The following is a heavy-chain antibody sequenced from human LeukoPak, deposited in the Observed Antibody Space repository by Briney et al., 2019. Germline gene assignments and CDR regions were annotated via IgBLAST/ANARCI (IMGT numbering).Heavy chain of an antibody. CDR2: IYYSGST. Sequence: SETLSLTCTVSGGSIGSYYWSWIRQPPGKGLEWIGYIYYSGSTNYNPSLKSRVTISVDTSKNQFSLKLSSVTAADTAVYYCARGYDSSAYYPFNYWGQGTLVTVSS. CDR1: GGSIGSYY. J-gene: IGHJ4*02. V-gene: IGHV4-59*12. D-gene: IGHD3-22*01. CDR3: ARGYDSSAYYPFNY.